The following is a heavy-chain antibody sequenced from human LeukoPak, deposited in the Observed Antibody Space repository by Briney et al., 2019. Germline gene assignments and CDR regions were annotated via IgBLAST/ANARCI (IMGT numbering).Heavy chain of an antibody. Sequence: SETLSLTCTVSGGSISSSSYYWGWIRQPPGKGLEWIGSIYYSGSTYYNPSLKSRVTISVDTSKNQFSLKLSSVTAADTAVYYCARGTNGYSSSWYGKNNWFDPWGQGTLVTVSS. CDR1: GGSISSSSYY. CDR2: IYYSGST. J-gene: IGHJ5*02. CDR3: ARGTNGYSSSWYGKNNWFDP. D-gene: IGHD6-13*01. V-gene: IGHV4-39*01.